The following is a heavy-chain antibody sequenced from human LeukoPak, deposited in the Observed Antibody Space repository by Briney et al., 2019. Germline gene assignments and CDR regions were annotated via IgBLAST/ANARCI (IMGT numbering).Heavy chain of an antibody. CDR2: ISYDGSNK. V-gene: IGHV3-30*04. Sequence: PGRSLRLSCAASGFTFSSHTMRWVRQAPGKGLEWVAVISYDGSNKYYADSVKGRFTISRDNSKNTLYLQMNSLGAEDTAVYYCARGTYYYDSSGYYYFDYWGQGTLVTVSS. J-gene: IGHJ4*02. CDR3: ARGTYYYDSSGYYYFDY. D-gene: IGHD3-22*01. CDR1: GFTFSSHT.